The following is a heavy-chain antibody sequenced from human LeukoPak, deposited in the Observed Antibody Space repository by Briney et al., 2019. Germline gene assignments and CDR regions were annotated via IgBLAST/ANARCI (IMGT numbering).Heavy chain of an antibody. CDR2: ISAYNGNT. Sequence: ASVKVSCKASGYTFTSYGISWVRQAPGQGLEWMGWISAYNGNTNYAQKLQGRVTMTTDTSTSTAYMELRSLRSDDTAVYYCARSHKEWDPYSGYAFDIWGQGTMVTVSS. CDR3: ARSHKEWDPYSGYAFDI. CDR1: GYTFTSYG. V-gene: IGHV1-18*01. J-gene: IGHJ3*02. D-gene: IGHD1-26*01.